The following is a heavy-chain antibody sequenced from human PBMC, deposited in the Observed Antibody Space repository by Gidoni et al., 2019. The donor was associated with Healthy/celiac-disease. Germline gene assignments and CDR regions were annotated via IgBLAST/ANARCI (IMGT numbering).Heavy chain of an antibody. J-gene: IGHJ4*02. CDR1: GYSISSGYY. CDR2: IYHSGRT. CDR3: ARIVVVNGTDY. D-gene: IGHD2-21*01. Sequence: QVQLQESGPVQVKPSETLSRTCTVSGYSISSGYYWCWIRQPPGKGLEWIGSIYHSGRTYYNPSIKSRVTISVDTSKNQFSLKLSSVTAADTAVYYCARIVVVNGTDYWGQGTLVTVSA. V-gene: IGHV4-38-2*02.